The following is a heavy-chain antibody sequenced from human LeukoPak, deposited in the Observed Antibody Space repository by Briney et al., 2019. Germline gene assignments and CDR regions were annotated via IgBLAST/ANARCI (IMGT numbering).Heavy chain of an antibody. CDR3: AKLLELTYYYGSGISMGPDY. J-gene: IGHJ4*02. D-gene: IGHD3-10*01. CDR2: ISGSGGST. CDR1: GFTFSSYA. V-gene: IGHV3-23*01. Sequence: PGGSLRLSCAASGFTFSSYAMSWVRQAPGKGLEWVSAISGSGGSTYYADSVKGRFTISRDNSKNTLYLQMNSLRAEDTAVYYCAKLLELTYYYGSGISMGPDYWGQGTLVTVSS.